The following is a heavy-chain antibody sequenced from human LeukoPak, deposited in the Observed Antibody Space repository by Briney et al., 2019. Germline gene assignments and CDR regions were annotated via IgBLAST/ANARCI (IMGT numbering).Heavy chain of an antibody. V-gene: IGHV1-69-2*01. J-gene: IGHJ4*02. CDR3: ARRSRSFDWRRSYFDF. Sequence: VKISCKASGYTFNDYYIHWVQQAPGKGLEWMGRVDLEDGDTIYAEKFQGRVTITADTSTDTAYMDLSSLRSFDTAGYYCARRSRSFDWRRSYFDFWGQGTLVSVSP. CDR2: VDLEDGDT. D-gene: IGHD3-9*01. CDR1: GYTFNDYY.